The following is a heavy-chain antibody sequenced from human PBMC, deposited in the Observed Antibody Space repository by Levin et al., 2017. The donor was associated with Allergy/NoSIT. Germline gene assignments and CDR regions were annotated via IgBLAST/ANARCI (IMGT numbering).Heavy chain of an antibody. CDR1: GGSISSGSYY. Sequence: NSSETLSLTCTVSGGSISSGSYYWAWIRQTPGKGLEWIGSFHYGETTSYSPSLKSRVTISIDTPKNYFSLTLISVTAADTAVYYCARHIRAGWHGDCYDYWGQGTLVTVAS. V-gene: IGHV4-39*01. CDR2: FHYGETT. CDR3: ARHIRAGWHGDCYDY. J-gene: IGHJ4*02. D-gene: IGHD2-21*02.